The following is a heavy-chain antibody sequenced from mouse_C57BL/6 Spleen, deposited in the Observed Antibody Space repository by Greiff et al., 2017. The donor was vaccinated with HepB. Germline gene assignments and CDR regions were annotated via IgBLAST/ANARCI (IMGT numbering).Heavy chain of an antibody. D-gene: IGHD1-1*01. CDR2: IYPGDGDT. CDR1: GYAFSSSW. Sequence: QVQLQQSGPELVKPGASVKISCKASGYAFSSSWMNWVKQRPGKGLEWIGRIYPGDGDTNYNGKFKGKATLTADKSSSTAYMQLSSLTSEDSAVYFCANYYGYFDYWGQGTTLTVSS. V-gene: IGHV1-82*01. J-gene: IGHJ2*01. CDR3: ANYYGYFDY.